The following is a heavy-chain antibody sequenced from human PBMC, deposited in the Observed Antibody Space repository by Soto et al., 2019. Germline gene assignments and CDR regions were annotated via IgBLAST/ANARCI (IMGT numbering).Heavy chain of an antibody. CDR3: ARDSRYLGDNYGLDH. J-gene: IGHJ4*02. CDR2: IYSTGNT. V-gene: IGHV3-53*01. Sequence: GGSLRLSCAASGFTVSRTYMTWVRQAPGKGLEWVSVIYSTGNTYYADSVKGRFTISRDTSRNTVYLQMNSLRAEDTAIYYCARDSRYLGDNYGLDHWGQGSLVTVSS. D-gene: IGHD3-9*01. CDR1: GFTVSRTY.